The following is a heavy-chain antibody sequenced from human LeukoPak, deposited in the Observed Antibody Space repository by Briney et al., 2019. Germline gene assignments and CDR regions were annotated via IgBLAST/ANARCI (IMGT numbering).Heavy chain of an antibody. J-gene: IGHJ4*02. V-gene: IGHV3-21*01. D-gene: IGHD3-3*01. CDR3: ARDPTPVTIFGVVNTYYFDY. CDR2: ISSSSSYI. CDR1: GFTFSSYS. Sequence: GGSLRRSXAASGFTFSSYSMNWVRQAPGKGLEWVSSISSSSSYIYYADSVKGRFTISRDNAKNSLYLQMNSLRAEDTAVYYCARDPTPVTIFGVVNTYYFDYWGQGTLVTVSS.